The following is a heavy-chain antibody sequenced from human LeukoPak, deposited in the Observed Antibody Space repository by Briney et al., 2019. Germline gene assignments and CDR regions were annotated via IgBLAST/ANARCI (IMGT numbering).Heavy chain of an antibody. D-gene: IGHD3-9*01. Sequence: ASVTVSCKASGYTFTDYYVHWVRQAPGQGLEWMGWINPNSGGTNYAQKFQGTVTMTRDTSISTAYMELTRLRSDDTAVYYCARERGNYDILTDYYEGNGFDPWGQGTLVTVFS. J-gene: IGHJ5*02. CDR1: GYTFTDYY. CDR2: INPNSGGT. CDR3: ARERGNYDILTDYYEGNGFDP. V-gene: IGHV1-2*02.